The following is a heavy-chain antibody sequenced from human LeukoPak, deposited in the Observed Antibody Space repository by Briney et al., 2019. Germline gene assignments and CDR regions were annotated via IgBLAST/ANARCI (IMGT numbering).Heavy chain of an antibody. J-gene: IGHJ4*02. CDR1: GFIFSSYS. D-gene: IGHD6-19*01. CDR2: ISSNGGST. Sequence: GGSLRDSCAASGFIFSSYSMHWVRQAPGKGLESVSAISSNGGSTYYANSVRGRFTISRDNSKNTLYLQMGSLRAEDLAVYYCAREGVTGTTDYWGQGTLVTVSS. CDR3: AREGVTGTTDY. V-gene: IGHV3-64*01.